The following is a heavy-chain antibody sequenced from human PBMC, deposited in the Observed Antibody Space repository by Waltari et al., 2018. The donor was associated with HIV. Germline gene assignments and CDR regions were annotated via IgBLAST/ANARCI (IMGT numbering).Heavy chain of an antibody. V-gene: IGHV3-33*01. CDR2: IWYDGGNE. CDR3: ARDWTITATTRVDF. J-gene: IGHJ4*03. Sequence: FIFNKFGMHWVRQKPGKGLEWVAAIWYDGGNEYYADSVKGRFTISRDNSKNTLYLQMNSLRAEDTAVYYCARDWTITATTRVDFWGPGTLVTVSS. CDR1: FIFNKFG. D-gene: IGHD1-20*01.